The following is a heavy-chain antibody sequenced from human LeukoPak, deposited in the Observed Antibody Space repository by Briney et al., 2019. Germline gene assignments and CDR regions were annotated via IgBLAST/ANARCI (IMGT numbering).Heavy chain of an antibody. CDR2: IHQGGHEQ. V-gene: IGHV3-7*01. CDR1: GFTFSNYW. D-gene: IGHD2-21*02. Sequence: GGSLRLSCAASGFTFSNYWMSWVRQAPGKGLEWVADIHQGGHEQHYVDSVKGRFTISRDNAKNSLYLQMNSLRAEDTAVYYCARAHRYGDYINWFDPWGQGTLVTVSS. CDR3: ARAHRYGDYINWFDP. J-gene: IGHJ5*02.